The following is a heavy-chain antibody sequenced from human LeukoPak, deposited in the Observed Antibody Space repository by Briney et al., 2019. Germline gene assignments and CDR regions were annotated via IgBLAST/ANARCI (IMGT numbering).Heavy chain of an antibody. D-gene: IGHD3-16*01. CDR1: GGSISSGSYY. J-gene: IGHJ5*02. V-gene: IGHV4-61*02. CDR3: ARDLIKGARFDP. Sequence: PSQTLSLTCTVSGGSISSGSYYWSWIRQPAGKGLEWIGRIYTSGSTNYNPSLKSRVTISVDTSKNQFSRKLSSVTAADTAVYYCARDLIKGARFDPWGQGTLVTVSS. CDR2: IYTSGST.